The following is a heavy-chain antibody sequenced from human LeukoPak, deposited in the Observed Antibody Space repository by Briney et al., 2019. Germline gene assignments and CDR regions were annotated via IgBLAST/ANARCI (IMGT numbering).Heavy chain of an antibody. Sequence: GRSLRLSCAASGFTFSSYAMHWVRQAPGKGLEWVAVISYDGSNKYYADSVKGRFTISRDNSKNTLYLQMNSLRAEDTAVYYCARGFSITSPLLFDPWGQGTLVTVSS. D-gene: IGHD2-2*01. J-gene: IGHJ5*02. CDR2: ISYDGSNK. CDR1: GFTFSSYA. CDR3: ARGFSITSPLLFDP. V-gene: IGHV3-30-3*01.